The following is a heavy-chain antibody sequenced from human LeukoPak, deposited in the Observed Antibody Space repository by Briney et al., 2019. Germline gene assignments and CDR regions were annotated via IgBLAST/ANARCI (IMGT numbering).Heavy chain of an antibody. CDR1: GGSISSSSYY. D-gene: IGHD1-26*01. V-gene: IGHV4-39*01. CDR2: IYYSGST. J-gene: IGHJ4*02. CDR3: ARHNSGSQNFDY. Sequence: SETLSLTCTVSGGSISSSSYYWGWIRQPPGKGLEWIGSIYYSGSTYYNPSLKSRVTISVDTSKSQFSLKLSSVTAADTAVYYCARHNSGSQNFDYWGQGTLVTVSS.